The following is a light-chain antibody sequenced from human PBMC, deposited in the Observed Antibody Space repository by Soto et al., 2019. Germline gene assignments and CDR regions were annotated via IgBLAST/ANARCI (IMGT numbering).Light chain of an antibody. CDR1: SSNIGTGYD. V-gene: IGLV1-40*01. CDR2: GNS. Sequence: QSVLTQPPSVSGAPGQRVTISCTRSSSNIGTGYDVHWYQQLPGTAPKLLIYGNSNRPSGVPDRFSGSKSGTSASLAITGLQAEDGADYYCQSYDSNLSVVFGGGTKLTVL. J-gene: IGLJ2*01. CDR3: QSYDSNLSVV.